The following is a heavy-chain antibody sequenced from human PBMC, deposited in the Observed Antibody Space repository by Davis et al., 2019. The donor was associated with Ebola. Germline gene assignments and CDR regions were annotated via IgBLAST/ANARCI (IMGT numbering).Heavy chain of an antibody. CDR3: ARGRGNSYGLDDAFDI. J-gene: IGHJ3*02. V-gene: IGHV3-21*01. Sequence: GESLKISCAASGFTFSSYSMNWVRQAPGKGLEWVSFISSSSSYIYYADSVKGRFTISRDNAKNSLYLQMNSLRAEDTAVYYCARGRGNSYGLDDAFDIWGQGTMVTVSS. CDR2: ISSSSSYI. D-gene: IGHD5-18*01. CDR1: GFTFSSYS.